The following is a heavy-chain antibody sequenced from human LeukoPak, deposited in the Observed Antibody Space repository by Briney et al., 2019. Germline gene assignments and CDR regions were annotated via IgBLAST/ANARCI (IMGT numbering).Heavy chain of an antibody. D-gene: IGHD5-18*01. CDR3: ATFGSTASPGS. CDR2: ISYSGSPI. J-gene: IGHJ5*01. V-gene: IGHV3-48*03. CDR1: GFTFISYE. Sequence: PGGSLRLSCAASGFTFISYEMIWDRQAPGRGLEWFSYISYSGSPIYYADSVKGRFTISRDNAKNSLYLQMNSLRAEDTAVYYCATFGSTASPGSCGQGTLVTVSS.